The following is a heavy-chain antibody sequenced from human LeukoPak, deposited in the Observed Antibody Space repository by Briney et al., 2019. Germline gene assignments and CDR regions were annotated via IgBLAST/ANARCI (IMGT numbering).Heavy chain of an antibody. Sequence: GGSLRLSCAASGITFSSYGMSWVRQAPGKGLEWVSSISSTGGTTYYADSVKARFTISRDNSRNTLYRQMNSLRAEDTAIYYCAKNGDRGAYCTGGTCYPYFYYYMDVWGKGTTVTI. CDR1: GITFSSYG. V-gene: IGHV3-23*01. CDR2: ISSTGGTT. CDR3: AKNGDRGAYCTGGTCYPYFYYYMDV. J-gene: IGHJ6*03. D-gene: IGHD2-15*01.